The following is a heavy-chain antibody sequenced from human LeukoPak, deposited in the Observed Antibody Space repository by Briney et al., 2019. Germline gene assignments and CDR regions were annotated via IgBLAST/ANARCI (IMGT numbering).Heavy chain of an antibody. CDR3: ARGPPPDFDY. J-gene: IGHJ4*02. V-gene: IGHV4-4*07. CDR1: GDSISSYY. CDR2: IHPSGST. Sequence: PSETLSLTCTVSGDSISSYYWSWVRQPAGKGLEWIGRIHPSGSTNYNPSLKSRVTLSVDTSKNQFSLKLSSVTAADTAVYYGARGPPPDFDYWGRGTLVTVSS.